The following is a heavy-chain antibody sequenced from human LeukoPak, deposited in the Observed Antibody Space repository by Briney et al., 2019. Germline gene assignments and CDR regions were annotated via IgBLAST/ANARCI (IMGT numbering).Heavy chain of an antibody. Sequence: GGSLRLSCAASGFTVSSNYMSWVRQAPGKGLEWVSVIYSGGSTYYADSVKGRFTISRDNSKNTLYLQTNSLRAEDTAVYYCARARREWELLSNSYFFDYWGQGTLVTVSS. CDR2: IYSGGST. CDR3: ARARREWELLSNSYFFDY. J-gene: IGHJ4*02. CDR1: GFTVSSNY. V-gene: IGHV3-53*01. D-gene: IGHD1-26*01.